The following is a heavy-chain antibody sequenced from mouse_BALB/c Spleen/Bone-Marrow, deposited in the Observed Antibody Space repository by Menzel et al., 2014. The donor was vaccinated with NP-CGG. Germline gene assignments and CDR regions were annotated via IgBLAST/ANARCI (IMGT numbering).Heavy chain of an antibody. V-gene: IGHV6-6*02. CDR2: IRLKXTNYAT. J-gene: IGHJ4*01. Sequence: EVKLMESGGGLVQPGGSMKLSCVASGFTFSNYWMNWVRQSPEKGLEWVAEIRLKXTNYATHYAESVKGRFTISRDDSKSSVYLQMNNLRAEDTGIYYCIRPFISGAMDYWGQGTSVTVSS. D-gene: IGHD1-2*01. CDR1: GFTFSNYW. CDR3: IRPFISGAMDY.